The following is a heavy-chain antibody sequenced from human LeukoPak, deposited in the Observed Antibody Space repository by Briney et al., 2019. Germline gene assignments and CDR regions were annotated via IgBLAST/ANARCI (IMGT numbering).Heavy chain of an antibody. CDR2: INPNSGNT. Sequence: ASVKVSCKASGYTFTGYYMHWVRQAPGQGLEWMGWINPNSGNTGYAQKFQGRVTITRNTSISTAYMELSSLRSEDTAVYYCAKLGRNYFDYWGQGTLVTVSS. D-gene: IGHD3-10*01. V-gene: IGHV1-8*03. J-gene: IGHJ4*02. CDR1: GYTFTGYY. CDR3: AKLGRNYFDY.